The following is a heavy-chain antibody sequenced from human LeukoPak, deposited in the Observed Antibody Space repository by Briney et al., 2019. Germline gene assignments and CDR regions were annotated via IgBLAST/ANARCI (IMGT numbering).Heavy chain of an antibody. CDR2: IYTSGST. Sequence: SETLSLTCTVSGGSISSYYWSWIRQPAGKGLEWIGRIYTSGSTNYNPSLKSRVTMSVDTSKNQFSLKLSSVTAADTAVYYCARDDDSSGYPIFDYWGQGTLVTVSS. CDR1: GGSISSYY. D-gene: IGHD3-22*01. J-gene: IGHJ4*02. CDR3: ARDDDSSGYPIFDY. V-gene: IGHV4-4*07.